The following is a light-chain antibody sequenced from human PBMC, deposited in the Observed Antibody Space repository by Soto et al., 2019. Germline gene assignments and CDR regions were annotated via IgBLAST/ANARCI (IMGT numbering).Light chain of an antibody. V-gene: IGLV2-14*01. CDR1: SSDVVGYDY. CDR2: DVS. Sequence: QSALTQPASVSGSPGQSIAISCTGTSSDVVGYDYVSWYQQHPGKAPKLMIYDVSNRPSGVSNRFSGSKSDNTASLSISGLQAEDEADYYCSSYTSSSTYVFGTGTKVTV. J-gene: IGLJ1*01. CDR3: SSYTSSSTYV.